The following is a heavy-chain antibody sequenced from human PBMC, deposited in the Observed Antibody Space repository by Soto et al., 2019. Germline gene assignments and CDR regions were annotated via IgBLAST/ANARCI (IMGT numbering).Heavy chain of an antibody. CDR2: FRTGGDDGTT. J-gene: IGHJ4*02. Sequence: LRLSCAASGFTFSSYSMSWVRQAPGKGLEWVSGFRTGGDDGTTYYADSVKGRFTISRDNSKNTLFLQMNSLRAEDTAIYYCAKKVNSGPGSQYFDYWGQGTLVTVSS. D-gene: IGHD3-10*01. V-gene: IGHV3-23*01. CDR1: GFTFSSYS. CDR3: AKKVNSGPGSQYFDY.